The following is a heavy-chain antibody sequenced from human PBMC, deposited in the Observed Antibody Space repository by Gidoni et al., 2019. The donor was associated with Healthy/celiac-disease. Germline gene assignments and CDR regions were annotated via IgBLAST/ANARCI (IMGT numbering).Heavy chain of an antibody. D-gene: IGHD2-2*01. J-gene: IGHJ5*02. V-gene: IGHV1-69*01. CDR2: IIPIFGTA. CDR3: ASGIVVVPAAESSVGWFDP. CDR1: GGTFSSYA. Sequence: QVQLVQSGAEVKKPGSSVKVSCKASGGTFSSYALSWGRQAPGQGLEWMGGIIPIFGTANYAQKFQGRVTITADESTSTAYMELSSLRSEDTAVYYCASGIVVVPAAESSVGWFDPWGQGTLVTVSS.